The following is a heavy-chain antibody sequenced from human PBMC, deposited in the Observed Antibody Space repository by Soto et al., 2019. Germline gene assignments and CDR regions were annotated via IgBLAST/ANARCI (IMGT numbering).Heavy chain of an antibody. D-gene: IGHD2-15*01. V-gene: IGHV1-3*01. CDR2: INPDNGNT. Sequence: VKVSCKASGYTFTRYTMNWVRQAPGQRLEWMGWINPDNGNTKSSQKFQDRVIITRDTSASTAYMDLSSLRSEDTAVYYCARGIATGQLDPWGQGTLVTVSS. J-gene: IGHJ5*02. CDR1: GYTFTRYT. CDR3: ARGIATGQLDP.